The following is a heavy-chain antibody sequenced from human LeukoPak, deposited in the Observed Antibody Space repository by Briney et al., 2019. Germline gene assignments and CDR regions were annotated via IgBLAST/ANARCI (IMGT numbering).Heavy chain of an antibody. CDR2: INWNVGST. CDR3: ARVSEAARNSYYYYMDV. V-gene: IGHV3-20*01. CDR1: GFTFDDYG. J-gene: IGHJ6*03. Sequence: GGSLRLSCAPSGFTFDDYGISWVRQAPGKGLEWVSGINWNVGSTGYAESVKGRFTISRDNGNNSLYLQMNSLRAEDTALYHCARVSEAARNSYYYYMDVWGKGTTVTVSS. D-gene: IGHD6-6*01.